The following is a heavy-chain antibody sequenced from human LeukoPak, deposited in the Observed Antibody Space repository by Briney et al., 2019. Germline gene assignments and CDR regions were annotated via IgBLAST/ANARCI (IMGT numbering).Heavy chain of an antibody. V-gene: IGHV3-23*01. CDR2: IGRSGANS. CDR3: AKLQTAVVPAATLGFDS. D-gene: IGHD2-2*01. CDR1: DESFSDRY. J-gene: IGHJ4*02. Sequence: PSETLSLTCAVYDESFSDRYWNWVRQSPGKGLEWVSAIGRSGANSYYATSVKGRFSVSRDNTKNTFHLQMNSLRAEDTAIYYCAKLQTAVVPAATLGFDSWGQGTLVTVSS.